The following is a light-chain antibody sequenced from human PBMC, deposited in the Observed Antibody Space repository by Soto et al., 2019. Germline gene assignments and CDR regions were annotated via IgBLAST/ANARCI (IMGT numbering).Light chain of an antibody. V-gene: IGLV1-47*01. Sequence: QSVLTQSPSASGTPGQRVTISCSGSSSNIGGNYVYWYQQLPGAAPKLLIYRNYQRPSGVPDRFSGSKSGTSASLAISGLQSEDEADYYCAAWDDSLRGGVFGGGTKLTVL. CDR2: RNY. CDR3: AAWDDSLRGGV. J-gene: IGLJ3*02. CDR1: SSNIGGNY.